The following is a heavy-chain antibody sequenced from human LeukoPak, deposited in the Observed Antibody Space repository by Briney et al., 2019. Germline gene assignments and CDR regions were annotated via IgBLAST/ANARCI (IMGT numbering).Heavy chain of an antibody. CDR2: INWNGGST. CDR1: GFTYDDYG. D-gene: IGHD3-22*01. CDR3: ARMAYYYDSSGYYSTFDY. V-gene: IGHV3-20*04. Sequence: PGESLRLSCAASGFTYDDYGMSWVRQAPGKGLEWVSGINWNGGSTGYADSVKGRFTISRDNAKNSLYLQMNSLRAEDTALYYCARMAYYYDSSGYYSTFDYWGQGTLVTVSS. J-gene: IGHJ4*02.